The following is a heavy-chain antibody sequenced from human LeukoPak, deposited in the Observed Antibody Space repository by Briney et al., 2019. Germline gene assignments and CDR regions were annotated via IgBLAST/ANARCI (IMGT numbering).Heavy chain of an antibody. D-gene: IGHD2-2*01. CDR2: IIPIFGTA. CDR3: AREKRACSSTSCYDLGYFDL. J-gene: IGHJ2*01. CDR1: GGTFSSYA. V-gene: IGHV1-69*05. Sequence: ASVKVSCKASGGTFSSYAISWVRQAPGQGLEWMGGIIPIFGTANYAQKFQGRVTITTDESTSTAYMELSSLRSEDTAVYYCAREKRACSSTSCYDLGYFDLWGRGALVTVSS.